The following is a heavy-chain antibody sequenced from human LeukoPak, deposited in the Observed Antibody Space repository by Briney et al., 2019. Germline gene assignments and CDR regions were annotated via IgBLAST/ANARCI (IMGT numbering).Heavy chain of an antibody. CDR1: GGSISSSNYY. CDR2: IYTSGST. Sequence: PSQTLSLTCTVSGGSISSSNYYWSWIRQPAGKGLEWIGRIYTSGSTNYNPSLKSRVTISVDTSKNQFSLKLSSVTAADTAVYYCARGLWFGDENPPYFDYWGQGTLVTVSS. D-gene: IGHD3-10*01. CDR3: ARGLWFGDENPPYFDY. J-gene: IGHJ4*02. V-gene: IGHV4-61*02.